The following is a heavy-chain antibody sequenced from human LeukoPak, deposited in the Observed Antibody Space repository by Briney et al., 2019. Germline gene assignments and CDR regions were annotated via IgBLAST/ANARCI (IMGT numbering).Heavy chain of an antibody. CDR1: GFTFSSYA. V-gene: IGHV3-23*01. CDR2: ISGSGGST. CDR3: AKDGVAAPPFDY. J-gene: IGHJ4*02. Sequence: GASLRLPCAASGFTFSSYAMSWVRQAPGKGLEWVSAISGSGGSTYYADSVKGRFTISRDNSKNTLYLQMNSLRAEDTAVYYCAKDGVAAPPFDYWGQGTLVTVSS. D-gene: IGHD6-13*01.